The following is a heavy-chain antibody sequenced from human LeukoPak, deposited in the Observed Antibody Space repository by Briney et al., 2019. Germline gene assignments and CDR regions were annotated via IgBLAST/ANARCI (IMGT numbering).Heavy chain of an antibody. Sequence: SGTLSLTCAVSGDSITSNNWWSWVRQPPGKGLEWIGEIYHSGSTNYNPSLKSRVTISVDKSKNQFSLRLGSVTAADTAVYHCARHCCSGPAKRVFDIWGQGTMVTVSS. J-gene: IGHJ3*02. V-gene: IGHV4-4*02. CDR2: IYHSGST. CDR3: ARHCCSGPAKRVFDI. CDR1: GDSITSNNW. D-gene: IGHD2-15*01.